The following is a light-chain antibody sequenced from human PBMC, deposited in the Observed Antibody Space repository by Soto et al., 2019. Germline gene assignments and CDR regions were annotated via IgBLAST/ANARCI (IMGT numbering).Light chain of an antibody. Sequence: EIVLTQSPGTLSLSPGERATLSCRASQTVSSNYLAWYQQKPGQAPRLPIYAASTRATGIPDRFSGSGSGTDFTLSISRLEPEDFAVYYCQLYGTSPKPFGQGTKVDIK. J-gene: IGKJ1*01. CDR2: AAS. V-gene: IGKV3-20*01. CDR3: QLYGTSPKP. CDR1: QTVSSNY.